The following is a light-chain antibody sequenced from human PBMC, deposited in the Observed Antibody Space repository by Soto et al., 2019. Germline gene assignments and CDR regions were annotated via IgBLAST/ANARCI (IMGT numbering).Light chain of an antibody. CDR2: GAS. CDR3: QHYNNWLPWT. V-gene: IGKV3-15*01. J-gene: IGKJ1*01. Sequence: EIVMTQSPATLSVSPGERATLSCRASQSVSINLAWYQQKPGQAPRHLIYGASTRATGIPARFSGSGSGTEFTLTISSLQSEDFAVYYCQHYNNWLPWTFGQGTKVEIK. CDR1: QSVSIN.